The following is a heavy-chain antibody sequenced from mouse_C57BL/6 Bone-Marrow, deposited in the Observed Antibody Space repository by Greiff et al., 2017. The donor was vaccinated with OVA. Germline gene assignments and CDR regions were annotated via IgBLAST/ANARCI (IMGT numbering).Heavy chain of an antibody. V-gene: IGHV5-6*01. CDR3: ASSYYYGSPFAY. CDR1: GFTFSSYG. Sequence: EVQLVESGGDLVKPGGSLKLSCAASGFTFSSYGMSWVRQTPDKRLEWVATISSGGSYTYYPDSVKGRFTISSDNAKNTLYLQISSLKSEDTAIYYCASSYYYGSPFAYWGQGTRVTVAA. D-gene: IGHD1-1*01. J-gene: IGHJ3*01. CDR2: ISSGGSYT.